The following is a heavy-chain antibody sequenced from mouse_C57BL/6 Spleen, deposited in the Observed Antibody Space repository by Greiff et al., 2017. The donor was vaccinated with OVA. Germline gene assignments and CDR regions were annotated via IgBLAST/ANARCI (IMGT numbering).Heavy chain of an antibody. J-gene: IGHJ2*01. V-gene: IGHV1-55*01. CDR1: GYTFTSYW. CDR2: IYPGSGST. CDR3: ARSGDYDAYCDY. Sequence: QVQLQQPGAELVKPGASVKMPCKASGYTFTSYWITWVKQRPGQGLEWIGDIYPGSGSTNYNEKFKSKATLTVDTSSSTAYMQLSSLTSEDSAVYDCARSGDYDAYCDYWGQGTTLTVSS. D-gene: IGHD2-4*01.